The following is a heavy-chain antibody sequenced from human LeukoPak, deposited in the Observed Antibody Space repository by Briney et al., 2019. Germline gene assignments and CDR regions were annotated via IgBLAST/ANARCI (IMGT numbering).Heavy chain of an antibody. Sequence: GGSLRLSCAASGFTFDDYAMHWVRQVPGMGLEWVSGISWNGVYIGYADSVNGRFTISRDNAKNTLYLQMSSLRVEDTAVYYCARSGITMVGGASIGLLTFDIWGPGTMVTVSP. CDR3: ARSGITMVGGASIGLLTFDI. D-gene: IGHD3-10*01. CDR1: GFTFDDYA. J-gene: IGHJ3*02. CDR2: ISWNGVYI. V-gene: IGHV3-9*01.